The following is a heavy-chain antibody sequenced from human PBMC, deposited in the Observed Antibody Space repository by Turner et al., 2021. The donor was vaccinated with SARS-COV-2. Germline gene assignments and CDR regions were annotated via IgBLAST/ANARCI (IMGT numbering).Heavy chain of an antibody. CDR3: ARLMDTAMDYYGTGV. D-gene: IGHD5-18*01. V-gene: IGHV4-39*01. Sequence: QLQLQESHTGMFKPSETRSRTCTVARGSISSSRYYWGWFRQPPGRGLEWIGNNSYSGSTNYTPYFKSRVTISVDPSKNQFSLKLTSVTAADTAVYYCARLMDTAMDYYGTGVWGQGTTVTVSS. CDR1: RGSISSSRYY. J-gene: IGHJ6*02. CDR2: NSYSGST.